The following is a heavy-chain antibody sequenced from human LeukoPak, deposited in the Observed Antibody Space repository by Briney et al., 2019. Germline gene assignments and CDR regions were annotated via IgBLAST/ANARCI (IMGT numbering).Heavy chain of an antibody. V-gene: IGHV4-59*07. CDR3: ARGGNYWPQWWFDP. CDR2: IYYTGST. Sequence: SDTLSLTCTVSGGSISTYYWSWIRQPPGKGLEWIGYIYYTGSTSYNPSLKSRVTMSLDASKYQFSLELNSVTPADTAVYYCARGGNYWPQWWFDPWGRGTLVSVSS. J-gene: IGHJ5*02. CDR1: GGSISTYY. D-gene: IGHD1-26*01.